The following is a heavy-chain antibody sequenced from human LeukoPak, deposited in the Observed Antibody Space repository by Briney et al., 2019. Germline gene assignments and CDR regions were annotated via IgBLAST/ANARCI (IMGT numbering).Heavy chain of an antibody. Sequence: PGGSLRLSCAASGFTFSSYAMSWVRQAPGKGLEWVSAISGSGGSTYYADSVKGRFTISRDNSKNTLYLQMNSLRAEDTAVYYCAKEVKSYYDSSGYFDYWGQGTLVTVSS. CDR2: ISGSGGST. CDR1: GFTFSSYA. D-gene: IGHD3-22*01. J-gene: IGHJ4*02. V-gene: IGHV3-23*01. CDR3: AKEVKSYYDSSGYFDY.